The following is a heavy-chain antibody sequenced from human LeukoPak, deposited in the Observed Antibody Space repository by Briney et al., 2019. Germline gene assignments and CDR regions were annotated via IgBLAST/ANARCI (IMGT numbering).Heavy chain of an antibody. D-gene: IGHD5-18*01. CDR1: GFTFSSYE. J-gene: IGHJ4*02. V-gene: IGHV3-48*03. Sequence: GGSLRLSWAASGFTFSSYEMNWVRQAPGKGLEWVSYISSSGSTIYYADSVKGRFTISRDNAKNSLYLQMNSLRAEDTAVYYCARAYSYGYFGWGQGTLVTVSS. CDR3: ARAYSYGYFG. CDR2: ISSSGSTI.